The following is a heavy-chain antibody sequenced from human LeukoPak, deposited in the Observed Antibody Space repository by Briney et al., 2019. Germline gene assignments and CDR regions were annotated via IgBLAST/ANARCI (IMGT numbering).Heavy chain of an antibody. CDR2: INHSGST. CDR3: ARGPLVGLASYYYYGMDV. V-gene: IGHV4-34*01. J-gene: IGHJ6*02. CDR1: GGSISSYY. D-gene: IGHD2-15*01. Sequence: SETLSLTCTVSGGSISSYYWSWIRQPAGKGLEWIGEINHSGSTNYNPSLKSRVTISVDTSKNQFSLKLSSVTAADTAVYYCARGPLVGLASYYYYGMDVWGQGTTVTVSS.